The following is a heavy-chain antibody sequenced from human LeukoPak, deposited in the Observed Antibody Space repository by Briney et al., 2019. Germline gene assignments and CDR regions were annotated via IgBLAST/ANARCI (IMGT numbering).Heavy chain of an antibody. J-gene: IGHJ3*02. V-gene: IGHV4-39*07. Sequence: SETLSLTCTVSGGSISSGSYYWGWIRQPPGKGLEWIGSIYHSGSTYYNPSLKSRVTISVDTSKNQFSLKLSSVTAADTAVYYCAREGYGDAFDIWGQGTMVTVSS. CDR3: AREGYGDAFDI. CDR1: GGSISSGSYY. D-gene: IGHD6-13*01. CDR2: IYHSGST.